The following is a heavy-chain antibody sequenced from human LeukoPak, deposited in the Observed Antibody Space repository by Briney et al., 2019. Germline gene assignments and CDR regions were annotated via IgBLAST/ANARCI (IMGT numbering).Heavy chain of an antibody. J-gene: IGHJ4*02. Sequence: GGSLRLSCAASGFTFSSYWMSWVRQAPGKGLEWVANIKQDGSEKYYVDSVKGRFTISRDNAKNSLYLQINSLRAEDTAVYYCARVLDDYVWGTTMDYWGQGTLVTVSS. CDR1: GFTFSSYW. CDR2: IKQDGSEK. V-gene: IGHV3-7*01. CDR3: ARVLDDYVWGTTMDY. D-gene: IGHD3-16*01.